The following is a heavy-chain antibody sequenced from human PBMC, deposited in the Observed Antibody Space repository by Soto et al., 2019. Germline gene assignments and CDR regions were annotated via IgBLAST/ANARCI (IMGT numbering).Heavy chain of an antibody. J-gene: IGHJ4*02. Sequence: GGSLRLSCAASGFTFSTYWMSWVRQAPGKGLEWVANIKEDGSEKYYVDSVKGRFTISRDNANNSSYLQTNSLRAEDTAVYYCVRVGRLGGYWGQGTLVTVSS. CDR2: IKEDGSEK. V-gene: IGHV3-7*03. CDR3: VRVGRLGGY. CDR1: GFTFSTYW. D-gene: IGHD3-16*01.